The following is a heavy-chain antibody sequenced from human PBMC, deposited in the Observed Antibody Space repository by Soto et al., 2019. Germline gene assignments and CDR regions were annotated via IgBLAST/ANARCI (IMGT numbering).Heavy chain of an antibody. V-gene: IGHV3-48*02. Sequence: EVQLVESGGGLVQPGGSLRLSCAASGFTFSSYSMNWVRQAPGKGLEWVSYISSSSSTIYYADSVKGRFTISRDNAKNSLYLQMNSLRDEDTAVYYCARDSSGYRTTPSFDYWGQGTLVTVSS. D-gene: IGHD3-22*01. CDR3: ARDSSGYRTTPSFDY. CDR2: ISSSSSTI. CDR1: GFTFSSYS. J-gene: IGHJ4*02.